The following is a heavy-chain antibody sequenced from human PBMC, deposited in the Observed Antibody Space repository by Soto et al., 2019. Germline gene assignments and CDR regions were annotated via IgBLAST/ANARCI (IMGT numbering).Heavy chain of an antibody. J-gene: IGHJ6*03. D-gene: IGHD3-10*01. CDR2: INHSGSS. Sequence: QVQLQQWGAGLLKPSETLSLTCAVYGGSFSGYYWSWIRQPPGKGLEWIGEINHSGSSNYNPSLKSRVTISVDTSKNQFSLRLSSVTAADTAVYYCARAQNYRYYYYYSMDVWGKGTTVTVSS. V-gene: IGHV4-34*01. CDR3: ARAQNYRYYYYYSMDV. CDR1: GGSFSGYY.